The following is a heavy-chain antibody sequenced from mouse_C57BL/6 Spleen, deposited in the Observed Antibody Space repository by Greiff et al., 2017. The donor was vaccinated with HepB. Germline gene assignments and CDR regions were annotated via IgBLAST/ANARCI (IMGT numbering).Heavy chain of an antibody. D-gene: IGHD1-1*01. CDR3: ARHGDYYGSSPAWFAY. V-gene: IGHV5-6*01. CDR2: ISSGGSYT. Sequence: VQLKESGGDLVKPGGSLKLSCAASGFTFSSYGMSWVRQTPDKRLEWVATISSGGSYTYYPDSVKGRFTISRDNAKNTLYLQMSSLKSEDTAMYYCARHGDYYGSSPAWFAYWGQGTLVTVSA. CDR1: GFTFSSYG. J-gene: IGHJ3*01.